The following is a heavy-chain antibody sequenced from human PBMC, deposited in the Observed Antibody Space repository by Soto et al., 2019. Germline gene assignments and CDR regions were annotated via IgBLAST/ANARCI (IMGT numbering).Heavy chain of an antibody. J-gene: IGHJ5*02. CDR3: ARQPIDFWFDP. Sequence: QLQLQESGPGLVKPSETLSLTCSVSGGSISSSSYFWGWIRQPPGKGLEWIGSIYYSGSTYYNPSLKSRVTVSVDTSKNQFSLKLSSVTAADTAVYYCARQPIDFWFDPWGQGTLVTVAS. D-gene: IGHD3-9*01. V-gene: IGHV4-39*01. CDR2: IYYSGST. CDR1: GGSISSSSYF.